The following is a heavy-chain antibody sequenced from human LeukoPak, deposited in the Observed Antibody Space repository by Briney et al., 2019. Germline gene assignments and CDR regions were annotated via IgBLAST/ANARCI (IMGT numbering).Heavy chain of an antibody. D-gene: IGHD3-22*01. CDR1: GYSFTSYW. CDR2: IYRGVSDT. J-gene: IGHJ4*02. CDR3: ARLTVEPNPSDY. V-gene: IGHV5-51*01. Sequence: GESLRISCKGSGYSFTSYWISWLGQLPGKGLVWLGIIYRGVSDTRYSPSFQGQVTISADKSISTAYLQWSSLKASDTAMYYCARLTVEPNPSDYWGQGTLVTVSS.